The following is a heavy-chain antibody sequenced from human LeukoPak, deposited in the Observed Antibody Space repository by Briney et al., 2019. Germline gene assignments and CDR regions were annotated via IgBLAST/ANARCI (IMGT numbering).Heavy chain of an antibody. CDR1: GGSISSGSYY. CDR3: ARSGYSSSRYTY. V-gene: IGHV4-61*02. CDR2: IYTSGST. J-gene: IGHJ4*02. D-gene: IGHD6-13*01. Sequence: SETLSLTCTVSGGSISSGSYYWSWIRQPAGKGLEWTGRIYTSGSTNYNPSLKSRVTISVDTSKNQFSLKLSSVTAADTAVYYCARSGYSSSRYTYWGQGTLVTVSS.